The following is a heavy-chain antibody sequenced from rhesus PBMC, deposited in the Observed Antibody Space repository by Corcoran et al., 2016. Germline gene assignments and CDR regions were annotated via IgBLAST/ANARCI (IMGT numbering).Heavy chain of an antibody. V-gene: IGHV1-111*02. CDR1: GSTFPYYY. CDR3: ATGTTTQYFEF. D-gene: IGHD1-26*01. Sequence: EVQLVQSEAEVKKPWASVKISCKASGSTFPYYYLHWVRPAPGQGLELIGSADPEDGEATPAKKLQDRVTITADTSTDTDDMERSSLRSEDTAGYFCATGTTTQYFEFWGQGALVTVSS. J-gene: IGHJ1*01. CDR2: ADPEDGEA.